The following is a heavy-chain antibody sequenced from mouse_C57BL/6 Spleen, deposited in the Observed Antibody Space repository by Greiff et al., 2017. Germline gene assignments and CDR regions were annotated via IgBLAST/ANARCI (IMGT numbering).Heavy chain of an antibody. CDR3: ARRGRSPNWDEGFDY. V-gene: IGHV1-55*01. J-gene: IGHJ2*01. Sequence: QVQLQQPGAELVKPGASVKMSCRASGYTFTSYWITWVKQRPGQGLEWIGDIYPGSGSTNYNEKFKSKATLTVDTSSSTAYMQLSSLTSEDSAVYYCARRGRSPNWDEGFDYWGQGTTLTVSS. CDR2: IYPGSGST. CDR1: GYTFTSYW. D-gene: IGHD4-1*01.